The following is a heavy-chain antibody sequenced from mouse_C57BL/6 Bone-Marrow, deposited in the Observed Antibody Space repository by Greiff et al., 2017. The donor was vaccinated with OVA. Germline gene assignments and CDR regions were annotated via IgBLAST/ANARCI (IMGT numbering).Heavy chain of an antibody. D-gene: IGHD1-1*01. J-gene: IGHJ3*01. V-gene: IGHV1-55*01. CDR2: IYPGSGST. Sequence: QVQLQQPGAELVKPGASVKMSCKASGYTFTSYWITWVKQRPGQGLEWIGDIYPGSGSTNYNEKFKSKATLTVDTSSSTAYMQLSSLTSEDSAVYDCARWGVEATGFAYWGQGTLVTVSA. CDR1: GYTFTSYW. CDR3: ARWGVEATGFAY.